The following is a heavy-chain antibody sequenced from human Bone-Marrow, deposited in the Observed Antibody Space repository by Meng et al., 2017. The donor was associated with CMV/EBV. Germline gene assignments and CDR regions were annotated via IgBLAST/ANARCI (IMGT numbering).Heavy chain of an antibody. CDR1: GYSFSDYY. Sequence: ASVKVSCKTSGYSFSDYYMHWVRQAPGQGLEWLGWINPNSGGTNYAQNVKGRVTFTRDTSISAVYLELNSLRSEDTAVYYCARATSPGGYFPFSYYYGMDVWGQGTTVTVSS. D-gene: IGHD2-2*03. J-gene: IGHJ6*02. CDR3: ARATSPGGYFPFSYYYGMDV. CDR2: INPNSGGT. V-gene: IGHV1-2*02.